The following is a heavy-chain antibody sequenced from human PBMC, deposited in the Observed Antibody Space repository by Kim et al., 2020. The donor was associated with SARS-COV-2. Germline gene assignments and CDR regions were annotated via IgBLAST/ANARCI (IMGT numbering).Heavy chain of an antibody. D-gene: IGHD6-19*01. CDR1: GYTFTGYY. Sequence: ASVKVSCKASGYTFTGYYMHWVRQAPGQGLEWMGWIAPDSGGTNYAQKFQGRVTMTRDTSITTAYMELSRLRSDDTAVYYCARDDGGWFDYWGQGTLVTVSS. CDR3: ARDDGGWFDY. V-gene: IGHV1-2*02. J-gene: IGHJ4*02. CDR2: IAPDSGGT.